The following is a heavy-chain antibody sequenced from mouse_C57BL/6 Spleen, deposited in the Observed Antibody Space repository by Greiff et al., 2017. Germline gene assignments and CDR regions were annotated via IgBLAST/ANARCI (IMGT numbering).Heavy chain of an antibody. J-gene: IGHJ4*01. Sequence: QVQLQQPGAELVKPGASVKLSCKASGYTFTSYWMHWVKQRPGQGLEWIGMIHPNSGSTNYNEKFKSKATLTVDKSSSTAYMRLSSLTSEDSAVYYCASPHYYSNDEGYYYAMDYWGQGTSVTVSS. V-gene: IGHV1-64*01. CDR3: ASPHYYSNDEGYYYAMDY. D-gene: IGHD2-5*01. CDR1: GYTFTSYW. CDR2: IHPNSGST.